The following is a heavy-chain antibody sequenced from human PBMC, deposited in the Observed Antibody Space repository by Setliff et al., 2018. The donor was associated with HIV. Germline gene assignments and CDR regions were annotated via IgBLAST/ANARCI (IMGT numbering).Heavy chain of an antibody. D-gene: IGHD6-13*01. CDR3: ARAVAASATSVVDY. V-gene: IGHV4-4*02. CDR2: IYQSGTT. Sequence: SETLSLTCEVSGGSISSTKWWNWVRQPPGKGLEWIGEIYQSGTTNYNPSLRSRVTMSVDTSNNQFSLELSSVTAADTAVYYCARAVAASATSVVDYWGQGIQVTVSS. J-gene: IGHJ4*02. CDR1: GGSISSTKW.